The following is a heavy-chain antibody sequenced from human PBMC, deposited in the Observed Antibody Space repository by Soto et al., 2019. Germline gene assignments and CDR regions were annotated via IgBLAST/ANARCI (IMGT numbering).Heavy chain of an antibody. D-gene: IGHD2-2*01. V-gene: IGHV3-7*01. Sequence: EVQLVESGGGLVQPGGSLRLSCAASGFTLGSYWMSWVRQAPGMGPEWVANIQEDGSVKYNVDSVEGRFTISRDNAKNSLFLQMNSLRAEDTAVYYCARDLTVTRGCTSTSCYYDALDIWGQGTMVTVSS. CDR1: GFTLGSYW. CDR2: IQEDGSVK. CDR3: ARDLTVTRGCTSTSCYYDALDI. J-gene: IGHJ3*02.